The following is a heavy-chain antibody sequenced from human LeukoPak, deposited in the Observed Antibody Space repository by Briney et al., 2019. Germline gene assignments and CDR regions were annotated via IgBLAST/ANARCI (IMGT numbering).Heavy chain of an antibody. CDR1: GFTFDDYG. J-gene: IGHJ4*02. CDR3: AKDGQYSSSSPYYFDY. D-gene: IGHD6-6*01. CDR2: ISSSGGTT. V-gene: IGHV3-23*01. Sequence: GGSLRLSCAASGFTFDDYGMSWVRQAPGKGLEWVSGISSSGGTTYDADSVKGRFTISRDDSKNTLYLQMNSLRAEDTAVYYCAKDGQYSSSSPYYFDYWGRGTLVTVSS.